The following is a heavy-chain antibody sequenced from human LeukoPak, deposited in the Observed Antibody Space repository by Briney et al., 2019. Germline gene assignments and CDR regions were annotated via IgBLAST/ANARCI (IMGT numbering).Heavy chain of an antibody. Sequence: ASVKVSCKDSGYTFTSYAMHGVRQAPGQRLEWMGWINAGNGNTKYSQEFQGRVTITRDTSASTAYMELSSLRSEDMAVYYCARGYYSDSSGYYPFDIWGQGTMVTVSS. V-gene: IGHV1-3*03. CDR1: GYTFTSYA. D-gene: IGHD3-22*01. CDR2: INAGNGNT. J-gene: IGHJ3*02. CDR3: ARGYYSDSSGYYPFDI.